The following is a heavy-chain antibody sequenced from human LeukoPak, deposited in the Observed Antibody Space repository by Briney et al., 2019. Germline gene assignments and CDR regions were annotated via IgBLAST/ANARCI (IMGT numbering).Heavy chain of an antibody. J-gene: IGHJ6*02. Sequence: SETLSLTCTVSGGSISSYYWSWIRQPAGKGLEWIGRIYTSGSTNYNPSLKSRVTMSVDTSKNQFSLKLSSVTAADTAVYYCARSPLLREVEPHYGMDVWGQGTTVIVSS. V-gene: IGHV4-4*07. D-gene: IGHD3-16*01. CDR2: IYTSGST. CDR1: GGSISSYY. CDR3: ARSPLLREVEPHYGMDV.